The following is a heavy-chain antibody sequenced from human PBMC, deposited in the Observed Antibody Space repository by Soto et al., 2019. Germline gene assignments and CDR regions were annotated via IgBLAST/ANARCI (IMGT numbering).Heavy chain of an antibody. V-gene: IGHV3-23*01. CDR1: GFTFSNYA. CDR2: LNGSGGST. J-gene: IGHJ4*02. D-gene: IGHD3-10*01. Sequence: GGSLRLSCAASGFTFSNYAMTWVRQAPGKGLEWVSGLNGSGGSTSSADSVKGRFAISRDTSKNTLYLQMNSLRDGDTALYYCARGLSAGKGSPPDDGGQGSLV. CDR3: ARGLSAGKGSPPDD.